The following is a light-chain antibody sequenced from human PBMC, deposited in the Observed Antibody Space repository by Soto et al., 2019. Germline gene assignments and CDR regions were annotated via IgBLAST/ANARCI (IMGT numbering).Light chain of an antibody. CDR1: QTVFSN. CDR3: HQYNNGPPWT. Sequence: EIVVTQSPATLSLSPGERATLSCRASQTVFSNLAWYQQKPGQAPRLLIYGASTRATGIPARFSGSGSGTEFTHTISSLQSEDFAVYYCHQYNNGPPWTFGQGTKVEI. CDR2: GAS. J-gene: IGKJ1*01. V-gene: IGKV3-15*01.